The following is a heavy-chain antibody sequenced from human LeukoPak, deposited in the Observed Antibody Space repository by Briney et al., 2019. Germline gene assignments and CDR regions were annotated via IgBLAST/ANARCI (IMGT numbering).Heavy chain of an antibody. CDR3: ASCYDILTGDAFDI. D-gene: IGHD3-9*01. CDR1: GDSISTYY. CDR2: VYNSGTT. J-gene: IGHJ3*02. Sequence: SETLSLTCTVSGDSISTYYWSWIRQPAGKGLEWIGRVYNSGTTKYNPSLKSRVTMSVDTSKNEFSLRLSSVTAADTAVYYCASCYDILTGDAFDIWGQGTMVTVSS. V-gene: IGHV4-4*07.